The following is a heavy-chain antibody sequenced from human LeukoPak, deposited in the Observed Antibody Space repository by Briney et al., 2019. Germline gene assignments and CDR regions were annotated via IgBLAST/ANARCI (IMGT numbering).Heavy chain of an antibody. CDR3: ASSRLPEDIVVVPAANDYYYYMDV. V-gene: IGHV1-69*13. CDR2: IIPIFGTA. Sequence: SVKVSCKASGGTFSSYAISWVRQAPGQGLEWMGGIIPIFGTANYAQKFQGRVTITADESTSTAYMELRSLRSEDTAVYYCASSRLPEDIVVVPAANDYYYYMDVWGKGTTVTVSS. CDR1: GGTFSSYA. D-gene: IGHD2-2*01. J-gene: IGHJ6*03.